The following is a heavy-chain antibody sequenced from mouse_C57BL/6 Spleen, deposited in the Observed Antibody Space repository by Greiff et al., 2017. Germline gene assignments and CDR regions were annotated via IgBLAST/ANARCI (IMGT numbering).Heavy chain of an antibody. CDR1: GYSFTDYY. J-gene: IGHJ1*03. D-gene: IGHD1-1*01. CDR2: LNPNYGTT. CDR3: ESQDCGSSYGYFDV. V-gene: IGHV1-39*01. Sequence: VQLQQSGPELVKPGASVKISCKASGYSFTDYYMNWVKQSNGQSLEWIGVLNPNYGTTRYNQKFKGKATLTVDQSSSPAYMHLNSLRSEDSAVESCESQDCGSSYGYFDVWGTGTTVTVSS.